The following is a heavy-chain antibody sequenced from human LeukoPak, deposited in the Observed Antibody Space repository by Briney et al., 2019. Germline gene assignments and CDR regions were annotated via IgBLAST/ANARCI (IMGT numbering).Heavy chain of an antibody. D-gene: IGHD2-8*01. V-gene: IGHV4-39*01. CDR2: VYYSGST. CDR1: SGSIGSSSNN. CDR3: ARASFNVVFGNWFDP. J-gene: IGHJ5*02. Sequence: SETLSLTCTVSSGSIGSSSNNWAWIPQAPGKGLGWIGNVYYSGSTFYNPSLKSRVTIAVDTSKNQFSLKLRSVTAADTAIYYCARASFNVVFGNWFDPWGQGTLVTVSS.